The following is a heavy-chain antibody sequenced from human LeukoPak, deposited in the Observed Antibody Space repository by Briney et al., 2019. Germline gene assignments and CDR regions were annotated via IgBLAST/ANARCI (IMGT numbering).Heavy chain of an antibody. CDR1: GGSISSYY. Sequence: SETLSLTCTVSGGSISSYYWSWIRQPPGKGLEWIGYIYYSGSTNYNPSLKSRVTISVDTSKNQFSLKLSSVTAADTAVYYCASMRTAMDENDYWGQGTLVTVSS. D-gene: IGHD5-18*01. J-gene: IGHJ4*01. CDR3: ASMRTAMDENDY. CDR2: IYYSGST. V-gene: IGHV4-59*01.